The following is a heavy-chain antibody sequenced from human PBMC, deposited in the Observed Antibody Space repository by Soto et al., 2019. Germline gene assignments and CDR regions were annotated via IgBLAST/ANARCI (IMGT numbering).Heavy chain of an antibody. V-gene: IGHV3-23*01. CDR3: AKGRGGSGSLTPRVDF. CDR2: ISGSGDTT. CDR1: GFTFSSYA. J-gene: IGHJ4*02. Sequence: SGFTFSSYAMSWVRQAPGKGLEWVSAISGSGDTTSYADSVKGRFTVSRDGSKNTLYLQMSSLRAEDTALYYCAKGRGGSGSLTPRVDFWGQGTLVTVSS. D-gene: IGHD3-10*01.